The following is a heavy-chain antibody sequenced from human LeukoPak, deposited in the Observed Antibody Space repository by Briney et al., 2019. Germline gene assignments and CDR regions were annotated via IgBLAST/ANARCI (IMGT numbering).Heavy chain of an antibody. CDR3: ARGGMVRGVITSLGLDY. Sequence: PGGSLRLSCAASGFTFSSYSMNWVRQAPGKGLEWVSYISSSSSTIYYADSVKGRFTISRDNAKNSLYLQMNSLRAEDTAVYYCARGGMVRGVITSLGLDYWGQGTLVTVSS. CDR1: GFTFSSYS. D-gene: IGHD3-10*01. CDR2: ISSSSSTI. V-gene: IGHV3-48*01. J-gene: IGHJ4*02.